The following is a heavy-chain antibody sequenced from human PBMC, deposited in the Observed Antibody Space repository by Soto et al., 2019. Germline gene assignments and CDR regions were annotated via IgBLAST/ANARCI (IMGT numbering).Heavy chain of an antibody. Sequence: QITLNESGPTQVKPRQTLTLTCTFSGFSLTTSGVGVGWIRQSPGKAPEWLALIYWDDDKRYSPSLKSRLTITKDTPKNHVVLTMADLDPPDTATYYCAHRVLRTVFGLVTTTSIYFDFWGQGTPVAGSS. D-gene: IGHD3-3*01. CDR3: AHRVLRTVFGLVTTTSIYFDF. CDR2: IYWDDDK. CDR1: GFSLTTSGVG. J-gene: IGHJ4*02. V-gene: IGHV2-5*02.